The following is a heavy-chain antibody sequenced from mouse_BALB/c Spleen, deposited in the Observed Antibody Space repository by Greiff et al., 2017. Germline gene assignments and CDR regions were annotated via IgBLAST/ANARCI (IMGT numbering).Heavy chain of an antibody. V-gene: IGHV3-8*02. CDR3: ARSHYYGYSWYFDV. CDR2: ISYSGST. D-gene: IGHD1-2*01. Sequence: DVHLVESGPSLVKPSQTLSLTCSVTGDSITSGYWNWIRKFPGNKLEYMGYISYSGSTYYNPSLKSRISITRDTSKNQYYLQLNSVTTEDTATYYCARSHYYGYSWYFDVWGAGTTVTVSS. CDR1: GDSITSGY. J-gene: IGHJ1*01.